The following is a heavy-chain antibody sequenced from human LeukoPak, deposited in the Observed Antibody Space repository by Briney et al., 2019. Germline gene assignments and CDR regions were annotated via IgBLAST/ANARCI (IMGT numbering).Heavy chain of an antibody. CDR1: GGSISSGAFY. CDR3: ARVFSGSYSNDAFDI. CDR2: IYYSGSP. D-gene: IGHD1-26*01. V-gene: IGHV4-31*03. Sequence: SQTLSLTCTVSGGSISSGAFYWSWIRQHPGKGLEWIGYIYYSGSPYYNPSLKSRVTISVDTSKNQFSLKLSSVTAADTAVYYCARVFSGSYSNDAFDIWGQGTMVTVSS. J-gene: IGHJ3*02.